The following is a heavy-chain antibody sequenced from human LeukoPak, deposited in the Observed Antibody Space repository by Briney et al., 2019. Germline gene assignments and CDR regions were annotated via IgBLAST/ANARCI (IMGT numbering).Heavy chain of an antibody. V-gene: IGHV3-74*01. J-gene: IGHJ4*02. CDR1: GFTFSSYW. Sequence: PGGSLRLSCAASGFTFSSYWMHWVRQAPGKGLVWVSRINSDGSSTSYADSVKGRFTISRDNAKNTLYLQMSSLRAEDTAVYYCARYTYDTAMPRLLNYWGQGTLVTVSS. CDR3: ARYTYDTAMPRLLNY. D-gene: IGHD5-18*01. CDR2: INSDGSST.